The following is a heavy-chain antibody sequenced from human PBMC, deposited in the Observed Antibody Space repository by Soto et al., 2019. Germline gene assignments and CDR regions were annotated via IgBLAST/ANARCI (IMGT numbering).Heavy chain of an antibody. Sequence: SETLSLTCAVSGVYISSDAYYWSWIRQHPGKGLEWIGHISHSGSTYYNPSLKSRVTMSVDTSKNQFSLKLTSVTAADTAVYYCARYRFSGTWSKSDYWGQGTLVTVSS. CDR2: ISHSGST. D-gene: IGHD6-13*01. V-gene: IGHV4-31*11. J-gene: IGHJ4*02. CDR3: ARYRFSGTWSKSDY. CDR1: GVYISSDAYY.